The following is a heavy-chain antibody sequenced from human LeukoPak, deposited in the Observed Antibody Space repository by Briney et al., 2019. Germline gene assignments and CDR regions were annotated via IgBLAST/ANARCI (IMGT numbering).Heavy chain of an antibody. CDR2: ICYSGST. J-gene: IGHJ4*02. CDR3: ARVYYDYVWGSYSRLGYFDY. Sequence: SETLSLTCTVSGSSISSSSYYWGWIPQPPGQGLEWIGSICYSGSTYYNPSLKSRVTISVDTSKNQFSLNLSSVTAADTAVYYCARVYYDYVWGSYSRLGYFDYWGQGTLVTVSS. D-gene: IGHD3-16*01. CDR1: GSSISSSSYY. V-gene: IGHV4-39*07.